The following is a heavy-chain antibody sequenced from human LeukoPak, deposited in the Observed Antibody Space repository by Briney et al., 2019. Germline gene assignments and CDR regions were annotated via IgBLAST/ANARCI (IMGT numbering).Heavy chain of an antibody. D-gene: IGHD5-18*01. V-gene: IGHV3-30*18. CDR2: ISYDGSNK. CDR1: GFTFSSYD. CDR3: AKELRGYRYGLRNNWFAP. J-gene: IGHJ5*02. Sequence: GGSLRLSCAASGFTFSSYDMHWVRQAPGKGLEWVAVISYDGSNKYYADLVKGRFTISRDNSKNTLYLQMTRLRAEDTAVYYCAKELRGYRYGLRNNWFAPWGQGTLVTVSS.